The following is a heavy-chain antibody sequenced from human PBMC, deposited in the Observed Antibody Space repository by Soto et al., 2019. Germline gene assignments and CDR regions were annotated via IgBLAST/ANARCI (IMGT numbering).Heavy chain of an antibody. CDR2: IYYSGST. J-gene: IGHJ3*02. V-gene: IGHV4-59*12. CDR3: ARVWGGAFDI. Sequence: SETRCLTCSGSGGSISTYYWSGSRQHPGKGLEWIGYIYYSGSTNYNPSLKSRVTISVDTSKNQFSLTVSSVTAADTAVYYCARVWGGAFDIWGQGTMVTVSS. CDR1: GGSISTYY. D-gene: IGHD3-10*01.